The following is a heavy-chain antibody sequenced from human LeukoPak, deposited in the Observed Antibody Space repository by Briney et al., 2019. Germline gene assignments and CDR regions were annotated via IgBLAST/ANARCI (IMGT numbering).Heavy chain of an antibody. Sequence: PGGSLRLSCAASGFTFSSYAMHWVRQAPGKGLEYVSAISSNGGSTYYANSVKGRFTISRDNSKNTLYPQMGSLRAEDMAVYYCTTDASPYCSNGKCYSGGNFDYWGQGTLVTVSS. V-gene: IGHV3-64*01. CDR1: GFTFSSYA. D-gene: IGHD2-8*01. CDR3: TTDASPYCSNGKCYSGGNFDY. J-gene: IGHJ4*02. CDR2: ISSNGGST.